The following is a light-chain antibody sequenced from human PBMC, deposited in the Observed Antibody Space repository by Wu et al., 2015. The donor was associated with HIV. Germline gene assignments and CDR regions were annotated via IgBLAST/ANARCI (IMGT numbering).Light chain of an antibody. CDR3: QQSYSSPPT. J-gene: IGKJ4*01. CDR1: QTIITY. Sequence: AXIGDRVTITCRAGQTIITYLNWYQQKPGKAPNLLIYSAIPVYKVGSPSRFSGSGSGTDFTLTISGLQLEDFATYFCQQSYSSPPTFGGGTKVEMK. CDR2: SAIP. V-gene: IGKV1-39*01.